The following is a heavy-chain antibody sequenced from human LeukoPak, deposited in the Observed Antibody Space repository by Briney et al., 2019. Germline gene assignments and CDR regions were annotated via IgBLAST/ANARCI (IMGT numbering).Heavy chain of an antibody. D-gene: IGHD1-7*01. J-gene: IGHJ5*02. CDR1: GYTLTELS. CDR3: ATFITGTTGRDDWFDP. CDR2: FDPEDGET. Sequence: ASVRVSCKVSGYTLTELSMHWVRQAPGKGLEWMGGFDPEDGETIYAQKFQGRVTMTEDTSTDTAYMELSSLRSEDTAVYYCATFITGTTGRDDWFDPWGQGTLVTVSS. V-gene: IGHV1-24*01.